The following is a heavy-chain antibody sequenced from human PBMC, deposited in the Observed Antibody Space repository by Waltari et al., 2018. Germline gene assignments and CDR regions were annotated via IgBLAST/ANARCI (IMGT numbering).Heavy chain of an antibody. CDR3: TRGGDDSSWYWRN. Sequence: EVQLVESGGGLVQPGGSLRLSCAASGFTFSNNWMTWVRQGPGRGREVVANRDKDGSAKYAAGAVKGRFTISRDNAKNSLYLQLNSLRADDTAVYYCTRGGDDSSWYWRNWGQGTLVTVSS. D-gene: IGHD6-13*01. CDR1: GFTFSNNW. V-gene: IGHV3-7*01. J-gene: IGHJ4*02. CDR2: RDKDGSAK.